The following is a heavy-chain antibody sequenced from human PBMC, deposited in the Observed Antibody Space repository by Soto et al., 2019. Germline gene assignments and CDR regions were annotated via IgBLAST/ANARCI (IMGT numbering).Heavy chain of an antibody. CDR3: ARDDTTGLFDF. CDR2: ISHTGKT. CDR1: TGSMKTYY. J-gene: IGHJ4*02. Sequence: QVQLQESGPGLVRPAETLSLTCSVSTGSMKTYYWTWIRQSPGKGLEWIGQISHTGKTKYNPSLESRVTISVDTSRQQFSLKLTSVTAADTALYYWARDDTTGLFDFWGQGPLVTVSS. V-gene: IGHV4-59*01. D-gene: IGHD4-17*01.